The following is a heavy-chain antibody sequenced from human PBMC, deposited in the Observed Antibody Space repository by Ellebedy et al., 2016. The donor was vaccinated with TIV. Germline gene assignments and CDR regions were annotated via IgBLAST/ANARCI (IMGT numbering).Heavy chain of an antibody. CDR1: GFTFRTSW. Sequence: GESLKISCAASGFTFRTSWMSWVRQPPGKGLEWVSCIKHDESNTYYVDSVRGRFTISRDNAKNSLFLQMNSLRAEDTAVYYCATLDTATPYFTWRQCPGWGQGTLVTVSS. CDR3: ATLDTATPYFTWRQCPG. D-gene: IGHD3-16*01. CDR2: IKHDESNT. J-gene: IGHJ4*02. V-gene: IGHV3-7*01.